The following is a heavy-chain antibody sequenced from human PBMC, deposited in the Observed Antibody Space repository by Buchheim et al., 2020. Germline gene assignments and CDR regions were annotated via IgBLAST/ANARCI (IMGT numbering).Heavy chain of an antibody. CDR3: ARGGYCSGGSCYPRGYYYYGMDV. Sequence: QVQLVESGGGVVQPGRSLRLSCAASGFTFSSYGMPWVRQAPGKGLEWVAVIWYDGSNKYYADSVKGRFTISRDNSKNTLYLQMNSLRAEDTAVYYCARGGYCSGGSCYPRGYYYYGMDVWGQGTT. CDR1: GFTFSSYG. D-gene: IGHD2-15*01. CDR2: IWYDGSNK. J-gene: IGHJ6*02. V-gene: IGHV3-33*01.